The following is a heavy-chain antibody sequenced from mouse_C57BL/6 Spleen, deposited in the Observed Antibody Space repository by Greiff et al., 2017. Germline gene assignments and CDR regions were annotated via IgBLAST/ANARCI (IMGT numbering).Heavy chain of an antibody. J-gene: IGHJ2*01. D-gene: IGHD1-1*01. V-gene: IGHV1-64*01. CDR3: ARSHYYGSSYDD. CDR1: GYTFTSYW. CDR2: IHPNSGST. Sequence: QVQLQQPGAELVKPGASVKLSCKASGYTFTSYWMHWVKQRPGQGLEWIGMIHPNSGSTNYNEKFKSKATLTVDKSSSTAYMQLSSLTSEDSAVYYCARSHYYGSSYDDWGQGTTLTVSS.